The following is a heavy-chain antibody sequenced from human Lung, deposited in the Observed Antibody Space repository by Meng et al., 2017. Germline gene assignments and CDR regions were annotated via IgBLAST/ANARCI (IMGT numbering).Heavy chain of an antibody. CDR1: GYTFNAFA. CDR2: INPNTGNP. CDR3: ARDGYPVLGGVSAFDY. D-gene: IGHD3-16*01. V-gene: IGHV7-4-1*02. Sequence: QVQLVQSGSELKKPGASVKVSCEASGYTFNAFAMNWVRQAPGHGLEWLGWINPNTGNPTYARGFTGRFVFSLDTSVSTAYLEISNLKAEDTAMYYCARDGYPVLGGVSAFDYWGQGTLVTVSS. J-gene: IGHJ4*02.